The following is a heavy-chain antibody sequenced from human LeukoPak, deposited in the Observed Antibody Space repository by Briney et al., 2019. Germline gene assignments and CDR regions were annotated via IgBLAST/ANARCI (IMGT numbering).Heavy chain of an antibody. V-gene: IGHV4-39*07. CDR3: ARDRHKLVDIVAGILDY. CDR1: GGSISSSSYH. Sequence: SETLSLTCTVSGGSISSSSYHWGWIRQPPGKGLEWIGYIFNSGSTYYNPSLKSRVTILVDTSKNQFSLKLSSVTAADTAVYYCARDRHKLVDIVAGILDYWGQGTLVTVSS. CDR2: IFNSGST. D-gene: IGHD5-12*01. J-gene: IGHJ4*02.